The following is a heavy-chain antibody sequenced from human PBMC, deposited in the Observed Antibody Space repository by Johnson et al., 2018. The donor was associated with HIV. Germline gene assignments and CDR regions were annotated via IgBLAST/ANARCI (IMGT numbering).Heavy chain of an antibody. J-gene: IGHJ3*02. D-gene: IGHD3-16*01. CDR3: ASLGLDLLVKAPLSVVFDAFDI. Sequence: VQLVESGGGLVQPGGSLRLSCAASGFTFSSYWMSWVRQAPGKGLEWVANIKQDGSEKYYVDSVKGRFTISRDNAKNSLYLQMNSLRAEDTAVYYCASLGLDLLVKAPLSVVFDAFDIWGQGTMVTVSS. V-gene: IGHV3-7*01. CDR1: GFTFSSYW. CDR2: IKQDGSEK.